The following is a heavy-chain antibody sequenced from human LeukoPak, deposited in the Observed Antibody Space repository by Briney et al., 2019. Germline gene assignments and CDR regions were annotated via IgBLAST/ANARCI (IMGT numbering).Heavy chain of an antibody. V-gene: IGHV1-46*01. Sequence: ASVKVSCKASGYTFTSYYMHSVGQAPGQGLEWMGIINPSGGSTSYAQKFQGRVTMTRDRSTSTVYMELSRLSSEDKAVYYCARAYSSSWQKYNSFDPWGQGTLVTVSS. CDR3: ARAYSSSWQKYNSFDP. D-gene: IGHD6-13*01. CDR1: GYTFTSYY. CDR2: INPSGGST. J-gene: IGHJ5*02.